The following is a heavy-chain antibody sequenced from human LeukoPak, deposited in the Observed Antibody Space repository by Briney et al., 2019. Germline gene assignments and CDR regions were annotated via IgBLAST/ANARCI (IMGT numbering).Heavy chain of an antibody. J-gene: IGHJ4*02. Sequence: GGSLRLSCAASGFTFSSNSMTWVRQTPGKGLEWVSGISGSGDSTFYADSVKGRFTISRDNSRNTLYLQMSSLRPEDTAVYSCAKSDCSSTSCYVFDYWGQGTLVIVSS. CDR2: ISGSGDST. V-gene: IGHV3-23*01. CDR3: AKSDCSSTSCYVFDY. D-gene: IGHD2-2*01. CDR1: GFTFSSNS.